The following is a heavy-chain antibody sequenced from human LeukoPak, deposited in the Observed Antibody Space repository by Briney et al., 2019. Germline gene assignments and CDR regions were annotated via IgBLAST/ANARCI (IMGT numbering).Heavy chain of an antibody. CDR1: GGSFSGYY. CDR3: ARGGRGSPTRPYYYYYYGMDV. D-gene: IGHD3-10*01. J-gene: IGHJ6*02. V-gene: IGHV4-34*01. CDR2: INHSGST. Sequence: SETLSLTCAVYGGSFSGYYWSWIRQPPGKGLEWIGEINHSGSTNYNPSLKSRVTISVDTSKNQFSLKLSSVTAADTAVYYCARGGRGSPTRPYYYYYYGMDVWGQGTMVTVSS.